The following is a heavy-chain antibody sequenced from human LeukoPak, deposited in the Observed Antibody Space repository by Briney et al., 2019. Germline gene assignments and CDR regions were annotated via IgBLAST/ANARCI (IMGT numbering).Heavy chain of an antibody. CDR1: GYMFSDYY. D-gene: IGHD1-1*01. V-gene: IGHV3-11*01. J-gene: IGHJ6*03. CDR3: ARGEDWNLDHFYYYMDV. Sequence: GGSLRLSCAASGYMFSDYYMSWIRHAPEKGLEWLSYISHSGSTIYYADSVKGRFTISRDKSKNTLYLQMNSLRAEDTAVYYCARGEDWNLDHFYYYMDVWGKGTTVTVSS. CDR2: ISHSGSTI.